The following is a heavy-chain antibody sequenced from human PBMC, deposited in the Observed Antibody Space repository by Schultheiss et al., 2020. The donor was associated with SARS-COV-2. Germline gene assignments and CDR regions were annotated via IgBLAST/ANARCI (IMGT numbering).Heavy chain of an antibody. CDR1: GGSISSGGYY. D-gene: IGHD1-26*01. CDR2: IYYSGST. CDR3: ARAHSGSYYGYYFDY. Sequence: SETLSLTCTVSGGSISSGGYYWSWIRQHPGKGLEWIGYIYYSGSTNYNPSLKSRVTISVDTSKNQFSLKLSSVTAADTAVYYCARAHSGSYYGYYFDYWGQGTLVTVSS. J-gene: IGHJ4*02. V-gene: IGHV4-61*08.